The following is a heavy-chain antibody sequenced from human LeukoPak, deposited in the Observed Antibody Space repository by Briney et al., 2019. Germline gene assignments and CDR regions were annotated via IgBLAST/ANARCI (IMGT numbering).Heavy chain of an antibody. V-gene: IGHV4-31*03. CDR1: GGSISSGGYY. Sequence: SETLSLTCTVSGGSISSGGYYWSWIRQHPGKGLEWIGYIYYSGSTYYNPSLKSRVTISVDTSENQFSLKLSSVTAADTAVYYCARGFWNRGTWGPYYFDYWGQGTLVTVSS. CDR3: ARGFWNRGTWGPYYFDY. J-gene: IGHJ4*02. CDR2: IYYSGST. D-gene: IGHD3-3*01.